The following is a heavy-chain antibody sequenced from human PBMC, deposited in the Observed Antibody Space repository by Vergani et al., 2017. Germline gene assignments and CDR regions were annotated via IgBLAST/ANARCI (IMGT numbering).Heavy chain of an antibody. J-gene: IGHJ6*03. V-gene: IGHV3-11*01. CDR3: ARGLGYCSSTSCGYYYYMDV. D-gene: IGHD2-2*01. CDR2: ISSSGSTI. Sequence: QAQLVESGGGLVKPGGSLRLSCAASGFTFSDYYMSWIRQAPGKGLEWVSYISSSGSTIYYADSVKGRFTISRDNAKNSLYLQMNSLRAEDTAVYYCARGLGYCSSTSCGYYYYMDVWGKGTTVTVSS. CDR1: GFTFSDYY.